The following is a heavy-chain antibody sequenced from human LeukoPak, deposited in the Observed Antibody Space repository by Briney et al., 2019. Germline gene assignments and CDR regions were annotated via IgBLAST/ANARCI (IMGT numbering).Heavy chain of an antibody. V-gene: IGHV3-23*01. CDR1: GFTFSSYA. D-gene: IGHD3-9*01. Sequence: PGGSLRLSCAASGFTFSSYAMSWVRQAPGKGLEWVSAISGSGGSTYYADSVKGRFTISRDNSKNTLYLQMNSLRAKDTAVYYCAKDGKYYDILTGYSYYFDYWGQGTTVTVS. CDR3: AKDGKYYDILTGYSYYFDY. J-gene: IGHJ4*02. CDR2: ISGSGGST.